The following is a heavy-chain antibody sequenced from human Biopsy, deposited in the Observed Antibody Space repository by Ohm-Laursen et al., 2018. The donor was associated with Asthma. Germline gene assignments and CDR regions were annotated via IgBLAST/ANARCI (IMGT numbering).Heavy chain of an antibody. J-gene: IGHJ6*02. CDR3: ARELELRGVGFGYYYYGMDV. CDR2: INPNSGGT. V-gene: IGHV1-2*04. CDR1: GYTFTGYY. Sequence: GSSVKVSCKASGYTFTGYYMHWVRQAPGQGLEWMGWINPNSGGTNYAQKFQGWVTMTRDTSISTAYMELSRLRSDDTAVYYCARELELRGVGFGYYYYGMDVWGQGTTVTVSS. D-gene: IGHD1-7*01.